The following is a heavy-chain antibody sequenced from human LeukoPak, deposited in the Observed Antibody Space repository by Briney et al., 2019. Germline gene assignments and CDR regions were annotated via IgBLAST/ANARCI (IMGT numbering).Heavy chain of an antibody. V-gene: IGHV3-11*01. J-gene: IGHJ4*02. D-gene: IGHD6-19*01. CDR2: ISSSGSTI. Sequence: GGSLRLSCAASGFTFSDYYMSWISQAPGKGLEWVSYISSSGSTIYYADSVKGRFTISRDNAKNSLYLQMNSLRAGDTAVYYCARVGFGYSSFRGSPGTYYFDYWGQGTLVTVSS. CDR1: GFTFSDYY. CDR3: ARVGFGYSSFRGSPGTYYFDY.